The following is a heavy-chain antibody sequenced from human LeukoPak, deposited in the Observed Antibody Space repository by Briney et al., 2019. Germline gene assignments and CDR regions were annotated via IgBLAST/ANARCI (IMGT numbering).Heavy chain of an antibody. J-gene: IGHJ1*01. CDR2: INPNSGGT. CDR1: GYTFTGYY. CDR3: ARDPHYYDSSGYFEYFQH. D-gene: IGHD3-22*01. V-gene: IGHV1-2*02. Sequence: ASVKASCKASGYTFTGYYMHWVRQAPGQGLEWMGWINPNSGGTNYAQKFQGRVTMTRDTSISTAYMELSRLRSDDTAVYYCARDPHYYDSSGYFEYFQHWGQGTLVTVSS.